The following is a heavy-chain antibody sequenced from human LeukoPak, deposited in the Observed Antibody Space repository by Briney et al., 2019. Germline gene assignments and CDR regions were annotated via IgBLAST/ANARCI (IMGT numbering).Heavy chain of an antibody. D-gene: IGHD5-18*01. J-gene: IGHJ3*02. CDR1: GGSISSYY. V-gene: IGHV4-59*01. CDR2: IYYSGST. Sequence: SETLSLTCTVSGGSISSYYWSWIRQPPGKGLEWIGYIYYSGSTNYNPSLKSRVTISVDTSKNQFSLKLSSVTAADTAVYYCAKLRGYSYDAFDIWGQGTMVTVSS. CDR3: AKLRGYSYDAFDI.